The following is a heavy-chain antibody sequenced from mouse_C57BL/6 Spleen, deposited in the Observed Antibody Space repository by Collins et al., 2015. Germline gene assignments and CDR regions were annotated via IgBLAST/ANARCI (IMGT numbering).Heavy chain of an antibody. V-gene: IGHV5-9-1*02. CDR3: TRGKAYGYDDAMDY. CDR1: GFTFSSYA. J-gene: IGHJ4*01. CDR2: ISSGGDYI. D-gene: IGHD2-2*01. Sequence: EVQLVESGGGLVKPGGSLKLSCAASGFTFSSYAMSWVRQTPEKRLEWVAYISSGGDYIYYADTVKGRFTISRDNARNTLYLQMSSLKSEDTAMYYCTRGKAYGYDDAMDYWGQGTSVTVSS.